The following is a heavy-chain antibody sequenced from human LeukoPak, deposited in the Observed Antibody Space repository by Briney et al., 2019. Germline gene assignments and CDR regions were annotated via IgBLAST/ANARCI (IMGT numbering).Heavy chain of an antibody. CDR2: IYTSGST. Sequence: SETLSLTCTVSGGSISSGSYYWSWIRQPAGKGLEWIVRIYTSGSTNYNPSLKSRVTISVDTSKNQFSLKLSSVTAADTAVYYCASTPAASINYYYYYMDVWGKGTRSPSP. D-gene: IGHD2-2*01. V-gene: IGHV4-61*02. J-gene: IGHJ6*03. CDR1: GGSISSGSYY. CDR3: ASTPAASINYYYYYMDV.